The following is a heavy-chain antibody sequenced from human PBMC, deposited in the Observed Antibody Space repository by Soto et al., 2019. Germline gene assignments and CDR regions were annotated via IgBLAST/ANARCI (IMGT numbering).Heavy chain of an antibody. Sequence: SETLSLTCTVSGASISGFYWSWMRKSAWKGLEWIGRIYATGTTDYNPSLKSRVMMSVDTSKKQFSLKLRSVTAADTAVYYCVRDGTKTLRDWFDPWGQGISVTVSS. CDR1: GASISGFY. CDR2: IYATGTT. D-gene: IGHD1-1*01. J-gene: IGHJ5*02. CDR3: VRDGTKTLRDWFDP. V-gene: IGHV4-4*07.